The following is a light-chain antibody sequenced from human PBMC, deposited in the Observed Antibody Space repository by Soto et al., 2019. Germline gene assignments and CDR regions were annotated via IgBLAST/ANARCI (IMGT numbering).Light chain of an antibody. CDR3: QQYANSPVT. CDR1: QAVKSDY. V-gene: IGKV3-20*01. CDR2: VAS. Sequence: EIVLTQSPGTLSLSPGERATLSCGASQAVKSDYLAWYQQKPGLPPRLLMYVASSRAPGIPGRFSGSGSGTDFSLTIYGLEPEDFAVYYCQQYANSPVTFGQGTKLEIK. J-gene: IGKJ1*01.